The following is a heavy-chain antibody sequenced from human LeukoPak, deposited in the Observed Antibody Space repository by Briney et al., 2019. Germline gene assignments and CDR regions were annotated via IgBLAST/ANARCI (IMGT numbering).Heavy chain of an antibody. V-gene: IGHV1-2*02. D-gene: IGHD3-22*01. CDR1: GYTFTGYY. CDR3: VRDSFPITMIVVVTTSFWFDP. CDR2: INPNSGGT. Sequence: ASVKVSCKASGYTFTGYYMHWVRQAPGQGLEWMGWINPNSGGTNYAQKFQGRVTMTRDTSISTAYMGLSRLRSDDTAVYYCVRDSFPITMIVVVTTSFWFDPWGQGTLVTVSS. J-gene: IGHJ5*02.